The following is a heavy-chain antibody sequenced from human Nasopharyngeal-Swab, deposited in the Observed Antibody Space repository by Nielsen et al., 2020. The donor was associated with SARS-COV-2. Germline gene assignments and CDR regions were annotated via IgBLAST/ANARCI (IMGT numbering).Heavy chain of an antibody. CDR2: IYPGDSDT. Sequence: VRQMPGKGLEWMGIIYPGDSDTRYSPSFQGQVTTSADKSISTAYLQWSSLKASDTAMYYCARRFHSSSWYTDYDYWGQGTLVTVSS. CDR3: ARRFHSSSWYTDYDY. V-gene: IGHV5-51*01. J-gene: IGHJ4*02. D-gene: IGHD6-13*01.